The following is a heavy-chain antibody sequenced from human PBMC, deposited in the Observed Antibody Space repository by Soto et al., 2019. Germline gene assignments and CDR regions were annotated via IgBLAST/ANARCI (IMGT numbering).Heavy chain of an antibody. CDR2: ISYDGSNK. CDR3: ARGLYYYDSSGYWGY. Sequence: GGSLRLSCAASGFTFSSCAMHWVRQAPGKGLEWVALISYDGSNKYYADSVKGRFTISRDNAKNSLYLQMNSLRDEDTALYYCARGLYYYDSSGYWGYWGQGTLVTVSS. CDR1: GFTFSSCA. D-gene: IGHD3-22*01. V-gene: IGHV3-30-3*01. J-gene: IGHJ4*02.